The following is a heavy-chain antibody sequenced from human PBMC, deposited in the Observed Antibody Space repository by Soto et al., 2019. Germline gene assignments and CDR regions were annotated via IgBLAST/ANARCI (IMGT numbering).Heavy chain of an antibody. Sequence: SETLSLTCTVSGGSISSSSYYWGWIRQPPGKGLEWIGSIYYSGSTYYNPSLKSRVTISVDTSKNQFSLKLSSATAADTAVYYCATWGTVTKGLGYWGQGTLVTVSS. CDR2: IYYSGST. CDR3: ATWGTVTKGLGY. V-gene: IGHV4-39*01. D-gene: IGHD4-17*01. CDR1: GGSISSSSYY. J-gene: IGHJ4*02.